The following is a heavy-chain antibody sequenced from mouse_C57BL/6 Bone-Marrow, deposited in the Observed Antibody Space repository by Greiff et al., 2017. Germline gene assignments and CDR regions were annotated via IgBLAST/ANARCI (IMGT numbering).Heavy chain of an antibody. V-gene: IGHV5-9*01. CDR3: ARSNDYGSSYGS. CDR2: LSGGGGNT. J-gene: IGHJ2*01. Sequence: EVQRVESGGGLVKPGGSLKLSCAASGFTFSSYTMSWVRQTPGKRLEWVATLSGGGGNTYYQDSVKGRFTISRDNAKNTVYLQMSSLRSEDTALYYCARSNDYGSSYGSWGQGTTLTVSS. D-gene: IGHD1-1*01. CDR1: GFTFSSYT.